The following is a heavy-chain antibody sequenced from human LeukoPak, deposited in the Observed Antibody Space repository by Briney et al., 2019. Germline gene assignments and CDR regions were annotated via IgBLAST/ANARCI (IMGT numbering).Heavy chain of an antibody. CDR1: GYTFTGYY. CDR2: INPNSGGT. D-gene: IGHD6-13*01. Sequence: GASVKVSCKASGYTFTGYYMHWVRQAPGQGLEWMGWINPNSGGTNYAQKFQGRVTMTRDTSISTAYMELSRLRSDDTAVYYCASEDPTIPGIAAAGFDYWGQGTLVTISS. J-gene: IGHJ4*02. CDR3: ASEDPTIPGIAAAGFDY. V-gene: IGHV1-2*02.